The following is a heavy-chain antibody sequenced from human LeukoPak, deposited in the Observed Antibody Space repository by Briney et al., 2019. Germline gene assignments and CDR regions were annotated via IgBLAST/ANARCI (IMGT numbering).Heavy chain of an antibody. CDR3: ATGYDSSGSPSYYFDY. J-gene: IGHJ4*02. CDR1: GYTLTELS. D-gene: IGHD3-22*01. CDR2: FDPEDGET. V-gene: IGHV1-24*01. Sequence: ASVKVSCKVSGYTLTELSMHWVRQAPGKGLEWMGGFDPEDGETIYAQKFQGRVTMTEDTSTDTAYMELSSLRSEDTAVYYCATGYDSSGSPSYYFDYWGQGTLVTVSS.